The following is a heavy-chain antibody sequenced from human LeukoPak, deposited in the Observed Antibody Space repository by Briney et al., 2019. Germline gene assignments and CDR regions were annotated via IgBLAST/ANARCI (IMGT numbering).Heavy chain of an antibody. D-gene: IGHD1-26*01. CDR3: ARAKSPSGSYFNWFDP. J-gene: IGHJ5*02. CDR1: GFTFSSYA. Sequence: GGSLRLSCAASGFTFSSYAMSWVRQAPGKGLEWVSAFSGSGGSTYYADSVKGRFTISRDNSKNTLYLQMNSLRAEDTAVYYCARAKSPSGSYFNWFDPWGQGTLVTVSS. CDR2: FSGSGGST. V-gene: IGHV3-23*01.